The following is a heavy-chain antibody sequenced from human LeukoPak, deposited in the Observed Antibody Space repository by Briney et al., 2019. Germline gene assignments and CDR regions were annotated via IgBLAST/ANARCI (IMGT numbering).Heavy chain of an antibody. CDR1: GFTFSSYA. D-gene: IGHD6-19*01. V-gene: IGHV3-23*01. Sequence: PGGSLRLSCAASGFTFSSYAMSWVRQAPGKGLEWVSAISGSGGSTYYADSVKGRFTISRDNSKNTLYLQMNSLRAEDTAVYYCAKIPDGQQWLVRSAYFDYWGQGTLVTVSS. CDR2: ISGSGGST. J-gene: IGHJ4*02. CDR3: AKIPDGQQWLVRSAYFDY.